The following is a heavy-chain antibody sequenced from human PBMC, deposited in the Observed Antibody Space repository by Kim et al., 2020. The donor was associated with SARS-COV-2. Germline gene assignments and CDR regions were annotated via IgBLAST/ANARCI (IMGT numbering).Heavy chain of an antibody. D-gene: IGHD2-15*01. CDR1: GDSVSSNSAA. CDR2: TYYRSKWYN. V-gene: IGHV6-1*01. Sequence: SQTLSLTCAISGDSVSSNSAAWNWIRQSPSRGLEWLGRTYYRSKWYNDYAVSVKSRITINPDTSKNQFSLQLNSVTPEDTAVYYCAREGLRMTFFSAQPYNWFDPWGQGTLVTVSS. CDR3: AREGLRMTFFSAQPYNWFDP. J-gene: IGHJ5*02.